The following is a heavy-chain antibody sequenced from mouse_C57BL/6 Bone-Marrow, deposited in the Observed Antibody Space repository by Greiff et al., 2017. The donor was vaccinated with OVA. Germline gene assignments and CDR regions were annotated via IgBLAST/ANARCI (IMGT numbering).Heavy chain of an antibody. CDR3: ARRHGRYAMDY. D-gene: IGHD1-1*02. V-gene: IGHV5-17*01. J-gene: IGHJ4*01. CDR1: GFTFSDYG. CDR2: ISSGSSTI. Sequence: EVHLVESGGGLVKPGGSLKLSCAASGFTFSDYGMHWVRQAPEKGLEWVAYISSGSSTIYYADTVKGRFTISRDNAKNTLFLQMTSLRSEDTAMYYCARRHGRYAMDYWGQGTSGTGSS.